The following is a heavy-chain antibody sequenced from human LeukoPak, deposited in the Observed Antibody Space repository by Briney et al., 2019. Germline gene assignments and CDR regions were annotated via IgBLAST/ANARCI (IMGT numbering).Heavy chain of an antibody. V-gene: IGHV4-34*01. CDR3: ARDPQNYYYYMDV. CDR2: INHSGST. J-gene: IGHJ6*03. Sequence: ASGTLSLTCAVYGGSFSGYYWSWIRRPPGKGLEWIGEINHSGSTNYNPSLKSRVTISVDTSKNQFSLKLSSVTAADTAVYYCARDPQNYYYYMDVWGKGTTVTVSS. CDR1: GGSFSGYY.